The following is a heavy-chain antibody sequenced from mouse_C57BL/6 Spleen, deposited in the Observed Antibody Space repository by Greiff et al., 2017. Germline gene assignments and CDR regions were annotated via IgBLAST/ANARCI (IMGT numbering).Heavy chain of an antibody. J-gene: IGHJ1*03. D-gene: IGHD1-1*01. V-gene: IGHV1-15*01. CDR3: ARDPFYYYGSSYWYFDV. Sequence: LVESGAELVRPGASVTLSCKASGYTFTDYEMHWVKQTPVHGLEWIGAIDPETGGTAYNQKFKGKAILTADKSSSTAYMQLSSLTSEDSAVYYCARDPFYYYGSSYWYFDVWGTGTTVTVSS. CDR2: IDPETGGT. CDR1: GYTFTDYE.